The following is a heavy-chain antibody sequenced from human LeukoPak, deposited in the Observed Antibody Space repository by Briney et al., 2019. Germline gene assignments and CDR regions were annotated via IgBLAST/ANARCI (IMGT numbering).Heavy chain of an antibody. CDR1: GYTFTGYY. V-gene: IGHV1-2*02. CDR2: INPNSGGT. J-gene: IGHJ3*02. CDR3: ARERIVAARDDAFDI. D-gene: IGHD6-6*01. Sequence: GASVKVSCKASGYTFTGYYMHWVRQAPGQGLEWMGWINPNSGGTNYAQKFQGRVTMTRDTSISTAYMELSRLRSDDTAVYYCARERIVAARDDAFDIWGQGTMVTVSS.